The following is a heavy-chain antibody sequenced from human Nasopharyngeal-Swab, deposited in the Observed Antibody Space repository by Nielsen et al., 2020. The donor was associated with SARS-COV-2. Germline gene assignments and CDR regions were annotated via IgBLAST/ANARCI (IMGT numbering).Heavy chain of an antibody. Sequence: GESLKLSCTVSGLAFSGSWMSWFRQAPGKGLEWVANINQAGSEKYYVDSVKGRFTISRDNAKNSLLLEMNSLSAEDTAVYYCARDQTVAGYDFDYWGQGTLVTVSP. CDR3: ARDQTVAGYDFDY. CDR1: GLAFSGSW. V-gene: IGHV3-7*05. J-gene: IGHJ4*02. D-gene: IGHD6-19*01. CDR2: INQAGSEK.